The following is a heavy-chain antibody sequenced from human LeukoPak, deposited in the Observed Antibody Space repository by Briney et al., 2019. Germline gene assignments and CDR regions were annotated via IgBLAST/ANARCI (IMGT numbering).Heavy chain of an antibody. Sequence: GSSVKVPCKASGGSFTFTSHAISWVRQAPGQGLEWMGGLIPIYGSANYAQKFQGRLTITSDESTRTVYMELSSLRPEDSAVHYCAGFFYDNSGDAFDIWGQGTMITVSS. CDR2: LIPIYGSA. CDR3: AGFFYDNSGDAFDI. CDR1: GGSFTFTSHA. D-gene: IGHD3-22*01. V-gene: IGHV1-69*01. J-gene: IGHJ3*02.